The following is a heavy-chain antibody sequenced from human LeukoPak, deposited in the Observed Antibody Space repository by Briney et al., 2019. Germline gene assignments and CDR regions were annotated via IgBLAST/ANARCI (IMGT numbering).Heavy chain of an antibody. D-gene: IGHD6-6*01. CDR2: ISAVGTDI. Sequence: GGSLRLSCAASGFTFRSYTIHWVRQAPGKGLEWVSSISAVGTDIYYADSVKVRFTISRDNVEKSAYLELSGLAGQDTAIYYCARGGIAGRAVYYYYMDVWGKGTTVTVSS. CDR3: ARGGIAGRAVYYYYMDV. V-gene: IGHV3-21*01. J-gene: IGHJ6*03. CDR1: GFTFRSYT.